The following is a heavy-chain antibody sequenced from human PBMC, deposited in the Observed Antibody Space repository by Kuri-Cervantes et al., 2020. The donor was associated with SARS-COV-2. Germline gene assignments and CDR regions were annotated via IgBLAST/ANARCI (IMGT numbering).Heavy chain of an antibody. D-gene: IGHD2-2*02. CDR2: IRYDGSNK. CDR1: GFTFSDYY. CDR3: AKDRGYCSSTSCYNGYFQH. Sequence: GESLKISCAASGFTFSDYYMHWIRQAPGKGLEWVAFIRYDGSNKYYADSVKGRFTISRDNSKNTLYLQMNSLRAEDTAVYYCAKDRGYCSSTSCYNGYFQHWGQGTLVTVSS. V-gene: IGHV3-30*02. J-gene: IGHJ1*01.